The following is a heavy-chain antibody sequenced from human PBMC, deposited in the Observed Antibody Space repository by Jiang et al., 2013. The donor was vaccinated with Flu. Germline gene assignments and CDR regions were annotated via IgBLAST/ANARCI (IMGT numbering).Heavy chain of an antibody. CDR1: RFTFSPYS. D-gene: IGHD2-21*02. CDR3: ARDGSGDWQRRGYFD. J-gene: IGHJ4*03. Sequence: VQLLESGGGLVKPGESLRLSCEAPRFTFSPYSMNWVRQAPGKGLEWVSSIDRSGSYIYYANSVKGRFTISRDNAENSLYLQMNSLRAEDTAVYYCARDGSGDWQRRGYFD. CDR2: IDRSGSYI. V-gene: IGHV3-21*01.